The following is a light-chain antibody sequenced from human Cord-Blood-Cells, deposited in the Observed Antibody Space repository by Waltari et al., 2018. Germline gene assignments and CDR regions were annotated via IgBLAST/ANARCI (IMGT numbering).Light chain of an antibody. CDR1: SSNIGAGYD. J-gene: IGLJ1*01. Sequence: QSVLTQPPSVSGAPGQRVTISCTGSSSNIGAGYDVHWYQQLPGTAPKLLINGNTHRPSGVPDRFSGSQSGTSASLAITGLQAEDEADYYCQSYDSSLSGYVFGTGTKVTVL. V-gene: IGLV1-40*01. CDR3: QSYDSSLSGYV. CDR2: GNT.